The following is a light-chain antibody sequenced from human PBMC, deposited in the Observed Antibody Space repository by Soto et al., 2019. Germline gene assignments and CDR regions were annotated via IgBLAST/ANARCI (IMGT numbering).Light chain of an antibody. Sequence: EIVMTQSPATLSVSPGERATLSCRASQTVSTNLAWYQQKPGQAPRLLIYAASTRAPGIPARFSGSGSGTEFTLTISSLQSEDFAVYYCQQYNNWHTFTIGPGTRVDIK. CDR3: QQYNNWHTFT. J-gene: IGKJ3*01. CDR2: AAS. CDR1: QTVSTN. V-gene: IGKV3-15*01.